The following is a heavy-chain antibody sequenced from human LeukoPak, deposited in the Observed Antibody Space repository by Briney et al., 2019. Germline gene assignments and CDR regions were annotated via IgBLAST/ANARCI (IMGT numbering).Heavy chain of an antibody. D-gene: IGHD5-24*01. Sequence: SETLSLICTVSGGSTTDYFWSWIRQPAGKGLEWIGRIYSSGSTNYNASLKSRVTMSVDTSKNQFSLKLSSVTAADTAVYYCAREVSARDGSLGRPFDYWGREPWSPSPQ. V-gene: IGHV4-4*07. CDR1: GGSTTDYF. CDR3: AREVSARDGSLGRPFDY. CDR2: IYSSGST. J-gene: IGHJ4*02.